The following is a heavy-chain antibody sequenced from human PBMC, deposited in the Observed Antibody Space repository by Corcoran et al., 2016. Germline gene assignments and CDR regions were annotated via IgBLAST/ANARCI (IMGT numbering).Heavy chain of an antibody. Sequence: QVQLVQSGAEVKKPGSSVKVSCKASGGTFSSYAISWARQAPGQGLEWMGGIIPIFGTANYAQKFQGRVTITADKSTSTAYMELSSLRSEDTAVYDCARVPAAIPYYYGMDVWGQGTTVTVSS. CDR2: IIPIFGTA. D-gene: IGHD2-2*01. V-gene: IGHV1-69*06. CDR1: GGTFSSYA. J-gene: IGHJ6*02. CDR3: ARVPAAIPYYYGMDV.